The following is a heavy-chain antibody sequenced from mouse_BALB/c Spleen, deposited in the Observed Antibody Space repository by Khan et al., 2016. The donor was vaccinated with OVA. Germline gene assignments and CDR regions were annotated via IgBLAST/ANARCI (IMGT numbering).Heavy chain of an antibody. CDR3: AKWYNSYYAMDY. J-gene: IGHJ4*01. V-gene: IGHV2-3*01. CDR2: IWDDGST. Sequence: VQLAESGPGLVAPSQSLSITCTVSGFSLTSYGVNWVRQPPGKGLEWLGVIWDDGSTNYHSDLKSRLSINKDNSKSQVFLKLNSLQTDDTATYYCAKWYNSYYAMDYWGQGTSVTVSS. D-gene: IGHD1-3*01. CDR1: GFSLTSYG.